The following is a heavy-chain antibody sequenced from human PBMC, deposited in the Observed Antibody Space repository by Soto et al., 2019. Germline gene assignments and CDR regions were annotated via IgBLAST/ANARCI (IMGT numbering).Heavy chain of an antibody. J-gene: IGHJ6*02. V-gene: IGHV1-3*01. D-gene: IGHD2-2*01. CDR1: GYTFTSYA. Sequence: ASVKVSCKASGYTFTSYAMHWVRQAPGQRLEWMGWINAGNGNTKYSQKFQGRVTITRDTSVSTAYMELSSLRSEDTAVYYCARDRGGLSTSRYGMDVWGQGTTVTVSS. CDR2: INAGNGNT. CDR3: ARDRGGLSTSRYGMDV.